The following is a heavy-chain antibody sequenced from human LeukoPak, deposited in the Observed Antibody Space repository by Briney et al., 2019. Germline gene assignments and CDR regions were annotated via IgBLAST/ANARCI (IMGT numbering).Heavy chain of an antibody. CDR3: ARDRGDGYDYFWDY. CDR2: INHSGST. J-gene: IGHJ4*02. V-gene: IGHV4-39*07. D-gene: IGHD5-12*01. CDR1: GGSISSSSYY. Sequence: SETLSLTCTVSGGSISSSSYYWSWIRQPPGKGLEWIGEINHSGSTNYNPSLKSRVTISVDTSKNQFSLKLSSVTAADTAVYYCARDRGDGYDYFWDYWGQGTLVTVSS.